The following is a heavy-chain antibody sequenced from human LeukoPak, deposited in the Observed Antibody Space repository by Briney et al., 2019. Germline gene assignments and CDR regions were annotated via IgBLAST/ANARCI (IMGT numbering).Heavy chain of an antibody. J-gene: IGHJ6*02. Sequence: ASVKVSCKASGYTFTGYYMHWVRQAPGQGLEWMGWINPNSGGTNYAQKFQGRATMTRDTSISTAYMELSRLGSDDAAVYYRARGLDSRSWYLPLYYFYDGMDVWGQGTTGSVSS. D-gene: IGHD6-13*01. CDR1: GYTFTGYY. V-gene: IGHV1-2*02. CDR2: INPNSGGT. CDR3: ARGLDSRSWYLPLYYFYDGMDV.